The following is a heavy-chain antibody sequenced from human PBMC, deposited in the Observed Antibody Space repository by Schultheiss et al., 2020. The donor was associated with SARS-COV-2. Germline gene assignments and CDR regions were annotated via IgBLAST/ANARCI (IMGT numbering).Heavy chain of an antibody. CDR3: ARHYGDSNL. CDR2: IYYSGST. Sequence: SETLSLTCTVSGGSISSYYWSWIRQPPGKGLEWIGSIYYSGSTNYNPSLKSRVTISVDTSKNQFSLKLSSVTAADTAVYYCARHYGDSNLWGRGTLVTVSS. J-gene: IGHJ2*01. V-gene: IGHV4-59*08. CDR1: GGSISSYY. D-gene: IGHD4-17*01.